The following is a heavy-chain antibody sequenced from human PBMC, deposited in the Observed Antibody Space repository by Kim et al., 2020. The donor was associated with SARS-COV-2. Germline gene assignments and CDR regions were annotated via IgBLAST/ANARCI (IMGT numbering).Heavy chain of an antibody. CDR3: VKEAAVTTIVVDYYFDY. CDR2: VSYEGRNT. J-gene: IGHJ4*02. V-gene: IGHV3-30*18. D-gene: IGHD3-22*01. Sequence: GGSLRLSCVASGFTFSNYGMHWVRQAPGKGLEWVGIVSYEGRNTYYGGSVEGRFTISRDNSKNTLYLQMNSLRTEDTALYYCVKEAAVTTIVVDYYFDYWGQGTLVTVSS. CDR1: GFTFSNYG.